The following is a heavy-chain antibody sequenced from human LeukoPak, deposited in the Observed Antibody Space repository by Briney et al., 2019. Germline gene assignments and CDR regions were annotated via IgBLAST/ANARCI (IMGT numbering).Heavy chain of an antibody. D-gene: IGHD2-15*01. CDR2: INSDGSST. Sequence: GGSLRLSCAASGFTFSSYWMHWVRQAPGKGLVWVSRINSDGSSTSYADSVKGRFTISRDNAKNTLYLQMNSLRAEDTAVYYCARGKRVRYCSGGSCNWFDPWDQGTLVTVSS. J-gene: IGHJ5*02. CDR1: GFTFSSYW. CDR3: ARGKRVRYCSGGSCNWFDP. V-gene: IGHV3-74*01.